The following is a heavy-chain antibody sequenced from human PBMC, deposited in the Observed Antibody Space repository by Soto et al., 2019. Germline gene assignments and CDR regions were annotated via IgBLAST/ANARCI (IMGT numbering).Heavy chain of an antibody. CDR3: ARLTWIQLWFNGMDV. V-gene: IGHV3-48*03. J-gene: IGHJ6*02. CDR2: ISSSGSTI. Sequence: GVSLRLYFAASAFTFSSYEMNWFRQSPGKGLEWVSYISSSGSTIYYADSVKGRFTISRDNAKNSLYLQMNSLRAEDTAVYYCARLTWIQLWFNGMDVWRQGNTVTGSS. D-gene: IGHD5-18*01. CDR1: AFTFSSYE.